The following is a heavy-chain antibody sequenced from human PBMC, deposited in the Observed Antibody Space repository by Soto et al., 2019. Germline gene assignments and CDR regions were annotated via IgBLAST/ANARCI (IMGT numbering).Heavy chain of an antibody. CDR2: IYYSGST. CDR1: GGSISSGGYY. CDR3: ARGTIRSPYFDY. Sequence: QVQLQESGPGLVKPSQTLSLTCTVSGGSISSGGYYWSWIRQHPGKGLEWIGYIYYSGSTYYNPSLKSRVTIAVDTSKNQFSLKLSSVTAADTAVYYCARGTIRSPYFDYWGQGTLVTVSS. J-gene: IGHJ4*02. V-gene: IGHV4-31*03.